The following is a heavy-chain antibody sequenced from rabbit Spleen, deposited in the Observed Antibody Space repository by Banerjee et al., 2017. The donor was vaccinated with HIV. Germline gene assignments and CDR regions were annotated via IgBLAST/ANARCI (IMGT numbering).Heavy chain of an antibody. CDR3: ARDLAGVIGWNFNL. CDR2: IDPIFGST. J-gene: IGHJ4*01. D-gene: IGHD4-1*01. CDR1: GFDISKYG. Sequence: QEQLVESGGGLVQPGGSLKLSCTVSGFDISKYGVTWVRQAPGKGLEWIGYIDPIFGSTYYASWVNGRFSISRENTQNTVSLQVNSLTAADTATYFCARDLAGVIGWNFNLWGQGTLVT. V-gene: IGHV1S47*01.